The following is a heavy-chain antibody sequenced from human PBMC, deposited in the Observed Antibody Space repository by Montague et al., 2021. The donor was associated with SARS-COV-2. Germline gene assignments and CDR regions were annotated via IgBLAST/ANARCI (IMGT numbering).Heavy chain of an antibody. J-gene: IGHJ6*02. Sequence: SETLSLTCAVYGGSFSGYYWSWIRQPPGKELEWIGEINHSGSTKYNPSLKSRVTISVDTSKNQFSLKLSSATAADTAVYYCARDKPDYDFWPGYGMDVWGQGTTVTVSS. D-gene: IGHD3-3*01. CDR2: INHSGST. CDR3: ARDKPDYDFWPGYGMDV. V-gene: IGHV4-34*01. CDR1: GGSFSGYY.